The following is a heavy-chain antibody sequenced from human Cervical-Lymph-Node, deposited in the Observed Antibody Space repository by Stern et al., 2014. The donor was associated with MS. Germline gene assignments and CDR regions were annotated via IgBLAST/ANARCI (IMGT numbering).Heavy chain of an antibody. V-gene: IGHV1-2*06. Sequence: MKLVESGAEVKRPGASVKVSCKTSGYTFTGSFMYWVRQAPGQGHECMGRINPKSVATDYAEKFEGRVTLTRDTAITTAYMEVIRLTSDDTAVYYCARGPKFGAFDVWGQGTVITGS. D-gene: IGHD3-3*01. CDR2: INPKSVAT. CDR1: GYTFTGSF. CDR3: ARGPKFGAFDV. J-gene: IGHJ3*01.